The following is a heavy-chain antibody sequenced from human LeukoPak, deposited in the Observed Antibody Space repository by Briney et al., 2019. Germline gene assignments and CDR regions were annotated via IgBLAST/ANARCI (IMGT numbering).Heavy chain of an antibody. Sequence: GESLKISCKGSGYSFTSYWIGWVRQMPEKGLEWMGIIYPGDSDTKYSPSFQGQVTISADKSISTAYLQWSSLKASDTAMYYCARQLNYYDSSGPMADYWGQGTLVTVSS. J-gene: IGHJ4*02. CDR3: ARQLNYYDSSGPMADY. V-gene: IGHV5-51*01. D-gene: IGHD3-22*01. CDR2: IYPGDSDT. CDR1: GYSFTSYW.